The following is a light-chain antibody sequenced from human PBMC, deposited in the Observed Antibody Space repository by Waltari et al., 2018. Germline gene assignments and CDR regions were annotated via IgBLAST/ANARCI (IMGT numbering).Light chain of an antibody. CDR3: QQAKSFPLT. J-gene: IGKJ4*01. Sequence: DIQMTQSPSFVSASVGDRVTIFCQATEDIRSWLAWYQQRPGKAPKLLIYAAANLEIGVPSRFRGSGSETNFTLTVSSLQPEDFATDYCQQAKSFPLTFGGGTKVEI. V-gene: IGKV1-12*01. CDR1: EDIRSW. CDR2: AAA.